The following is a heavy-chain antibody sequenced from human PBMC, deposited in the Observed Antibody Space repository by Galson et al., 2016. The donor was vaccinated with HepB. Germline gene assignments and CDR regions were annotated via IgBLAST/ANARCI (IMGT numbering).Heavy chain of an antibody. CDR1: GFTFSSYA. Sequence: SLRLSCAASGFTFSSYAMSWVRQAPGKGLERVSAISGSGGTTYYADSVKGRFTISRDNSKNTLYVQMNSLRAEDMAVYYCAKSGRHLWSIDYWGQGALVTVSS. V-gene: IGHV3-23*01. D-gene: IGHD5-18*01. J-gene: IGHJ4*02. CDR3: AKSGRHLWSIDY. CDR2: ISGSGGTT.